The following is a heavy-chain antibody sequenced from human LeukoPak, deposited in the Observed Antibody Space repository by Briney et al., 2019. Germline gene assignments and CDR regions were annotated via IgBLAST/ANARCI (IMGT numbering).Heavy chain of an antibody. Sequence: TSETLSLTCTVSGGSISSGDYYWSWIRQPPGKGLEWIGYIYYSGSTYYNPSLKSRVTISVDTSKNQFPLKLSSVTAADTAVYYCARDYDFWSGYDAFDIWGQGTMVTVSS. V-gene: IGHV4-30-4*01. CDR3: ARDYDFWSGYDAFDI. D-gene: IGHD3-3*01. CDR2: IYYSGST. CDR1: GGSISSGDYY. J-gene: IGHJ3*02.